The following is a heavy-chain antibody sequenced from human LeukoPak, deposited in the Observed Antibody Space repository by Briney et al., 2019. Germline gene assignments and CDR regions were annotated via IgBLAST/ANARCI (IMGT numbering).Heavy chain of an antibody. CDR1: GYSFTTYW. Sequence: GESLKISCKASGYSFTTYWIAWVRQMPGKGLEWMGIIYPGDSDTKYSPSFRGQVTISADKSISTAYLQWSSLKASDTAMYYCARADSRISAIDYWGQGTLVTVSS. CDR2: IYPGDSDT. D-gene: IGHD5-18*01. V-gene: IGHV5-51*01. CDR3: ARADSRISAIDY. J-gene: IGHJ4*02.